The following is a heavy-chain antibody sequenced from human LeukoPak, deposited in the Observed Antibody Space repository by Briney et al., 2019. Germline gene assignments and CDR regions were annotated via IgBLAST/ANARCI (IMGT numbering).Heavy chain of an antibody. Sequence: SETLSLTCTVSGYSISSGYYWGWIRQPPGKWLEWIGEINHSGSTNYNPSLKSRVTISVDTSKNQFSLKLSSVTAADTAVYYCARSGYYYYYYYMDVWGKGTTVTISS. CDR1: GYSISSGYY. V-gene: IGHV4-38-2*02. CDR3: ARSGYYYYYYYMDV. J-gene: IGHJ6*03. CDR2: INHSGST. D-gene: IGHD3-3*01.